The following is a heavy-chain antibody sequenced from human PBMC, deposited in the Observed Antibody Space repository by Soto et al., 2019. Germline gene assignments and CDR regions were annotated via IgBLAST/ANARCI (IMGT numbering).Heavy chain of an antibody. D-gene: IGHD4-4*01. J-gene: IGHJ4*02. V-gene: IGHV1-69*13. CDR1: GGTFSSYA. CDR2: IIPIFRTA. Sequence: GASLKVSCKASGGTFSSYAISWVRQAPGQGLEWMGGIIPIFRTANYAQKFQGRVTITADESTSTDYMELSSLRSEDTVVYYCGRVVYSNYDERKDFDYWGQGTLVTVSS. CDR3: GRVVYSNYDERKDFDY.